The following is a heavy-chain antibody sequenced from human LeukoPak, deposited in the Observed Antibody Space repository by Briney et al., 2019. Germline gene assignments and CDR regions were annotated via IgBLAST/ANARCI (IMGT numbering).Heavy chain of an antibody. CDR1: GFTFSSYW. Sequence: PGGSLRLSCAASGFTFSSYWFHWVRQALGKGLVWVSRINTDGTSTSYADSVKGRFTIARDNAKNTLYLQMNSLRAEDTAIYYCARDDRGSGLGPPHDYWGPGTLVTVSS. CDR2: INTDGTST. D-gene: IGHD3-16*01. V-gene: IGHV3-74*01. J-gene: IGHJ4*02. CDR3: ARDDRGSGLGPPHDY.